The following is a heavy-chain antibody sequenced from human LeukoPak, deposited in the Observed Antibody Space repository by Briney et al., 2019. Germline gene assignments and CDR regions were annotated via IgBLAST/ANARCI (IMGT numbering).Heavy chain of an antibody. Sequence: PGGSLRLSCAASGFRFNDHYMTWIRQAPGKGLEWIGRIYTSGSTNYNPSLKSRVTISVDTSKNQFSLKLSSVTAADTAVYYCARSSNYVGYNWFDPWGQGTLVTVSS. V-gene: IGHV4-4*08. CDR1: GFRFNDHY. CDR3: ARSSNYVGYNWFDP. CDR2: IYTSGST. J-gene: IGHJ5*02. D-gene: IGHD4-11*01.